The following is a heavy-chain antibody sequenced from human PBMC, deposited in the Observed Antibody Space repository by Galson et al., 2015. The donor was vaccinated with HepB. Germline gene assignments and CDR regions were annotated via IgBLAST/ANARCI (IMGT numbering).Heavy chain of an antibody. V-gene: IGHV3-30-3*01. CDR1: GLTFSPYA. Sequence: SLRLSCAASGLTFSPYAVHWVRQAPGKGLEWVAVISYDGSNKHYGDSVKGRFSISRDNSKSTLYLQMNSLTVDDTAVYYCARGLTETTGYFDYWGQGTLVTVSS. CDR2: ISYDGSNK. D-gene: IGHD4-17*01. CDR3: ARGLTETTGYFDY. J-gene: IGHJ4*02.